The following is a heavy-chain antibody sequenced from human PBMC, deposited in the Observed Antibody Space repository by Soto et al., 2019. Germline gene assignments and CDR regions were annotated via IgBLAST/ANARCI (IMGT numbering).Heavy chain of an antibody. Sequence: QVQLVQSGAEVRKPGASVKLSCKASGYTFTSYYIHWVRQAPGQGLEYMGIIVPASGSTTFAQKCQGRVTMTRDTATSTVYMELSSLRSEDAAVYYCIREYPRTYNFDYWGQGTLVTVSS. D-gene: IGHD1-1*01. J-gene: IGHJ4*02. CDR1: GYTFTSYY. V-gene: IGHV1-46*03. CDR2: IVPASGST. CDR3: IREYPRTYNFDY.